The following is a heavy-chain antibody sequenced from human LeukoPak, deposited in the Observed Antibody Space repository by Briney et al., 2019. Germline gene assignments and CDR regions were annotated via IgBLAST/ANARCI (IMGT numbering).Heavy chain of an antibody. Sequence: PSETLSLTCAVYGGSFSGYYCSWIRQPPGKGLEWIGEINHSGSTNYNPSLKSRVTISVDTSKNQFPLKLSSVTAADTAVYYCARTTKRYYYGSRWFDPWGQGTLVTVSS. D-gene: IGHD3-10*01. CDR2: INHSGST. CDR3: ARTTKRYYYGSRWFDP. CDR1: GGSFSGYY. J-gene: IGHJ5*02. V-gene: IGHV4-34*01.